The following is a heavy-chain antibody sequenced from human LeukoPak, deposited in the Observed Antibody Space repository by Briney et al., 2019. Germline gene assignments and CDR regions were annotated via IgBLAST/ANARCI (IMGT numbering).Heavy chain of an antibody. D-gene: IGHD3-9*01. CDR3: GKTDIYFNPIDY. CDR2: IHRDGRT. J-gene: IGHJ4*02. CDR1: GVSISSSEW. Sequence: PSETLSLTCAVSGVSISSSEWWIWVRQPPGQGLEWIGEIHRDGRTRYNPSLKSRVTMSRDYSKNQFSLKVSSGTAADTAIYYCGKTDIYFNPIDYWGPGSLVSVSS. V-gene: IGHV4-4*02.